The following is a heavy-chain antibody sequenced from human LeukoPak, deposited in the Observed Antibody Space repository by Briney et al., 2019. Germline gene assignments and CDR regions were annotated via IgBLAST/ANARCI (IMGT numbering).Heavy chain of an antibody. J-gene: IGHJ5*02. CDR1: GGSFSGYH. CDR2: INHSGST. D-gene: IGHD6-19*01. Sequence: PSETLSLTCAVYGGSFSGYHWSWIRQPPGKGLEWIGEINHSGSTNYNPSLKSRVTISVDTSKNQFSLKLSSVTAADTAVYYCASASGWYGDNWFDPWGQGTLVTVSS. CDR3: ASASGWYGDNWFDP. V-gene: IGHV4-34*01.